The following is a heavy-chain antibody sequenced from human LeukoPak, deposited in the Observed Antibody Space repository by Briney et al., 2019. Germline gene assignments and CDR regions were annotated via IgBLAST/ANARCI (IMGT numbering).Heavy chain of an antibody. D-gene: IGHD3-9*01. J-gene: IGHJ4*02. CDR1: GFTFSSYG. CDR3: ARWGATGYGDY. V-gene: IGHV3-48*03. Sequence: GGSLRLSCAASGFTFSSYGMNWVRQAPGKGLEWVSYISDSSSTIYYADSVKGRLTISRDNAKNSLYLQMNSLRAEDTAVYYCARWGATGYGDYWGQGTLVTVSS. CDR2: ISDSSSTI.